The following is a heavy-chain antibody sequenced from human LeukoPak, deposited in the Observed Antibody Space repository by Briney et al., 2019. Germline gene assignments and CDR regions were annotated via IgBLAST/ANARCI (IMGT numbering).Heavy chain of an antibody. V-gene: IGHV3-53*01. CDR1: GFTVSSNY. Sequence: GGSLRLSCAASGFTVSSNYMSWVRQAPGKGLEWVSVIYSGGSTYYADSVKGRFTISRDNSKNTLYLQMNSLRAEDTAVYYCARSSYYDSSGYYYDYYYYYMDVWGKGTTVTVSS. D-gene: IGHD3-22*01. CDR2: IYSGGST. CDR3: ARSSYYDSSGYYYDYYYYYMDV. J-gene: IGHJ6*03.